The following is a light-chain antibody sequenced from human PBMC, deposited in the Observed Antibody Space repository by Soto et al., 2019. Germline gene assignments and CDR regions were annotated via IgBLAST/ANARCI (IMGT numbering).Light chain of an antibody. J-gene: IGKJ4*01. CDR1: QRVTSN. CDR2: GAS. V-gene: IGKV3D-15*01. CDR3: QQYNNTPRT. Sequence: EIQLTQSPSILSVSPGEGVTLSCRASQRVTSNLAWYQQRPGQAPRLLIYGASIRATGIPARFSGIGTGTEFTLTISSLESEDFAAYYCQQYNNTPRTFGGGTKVDIK.